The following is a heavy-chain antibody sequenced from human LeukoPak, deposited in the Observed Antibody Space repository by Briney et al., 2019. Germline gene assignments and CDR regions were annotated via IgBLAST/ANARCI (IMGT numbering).Heavy chain of an antibody. V-gene: IGHV1-58*01. D-gene: IGHD1-7*01. CDR3: AADHNWNYGGGGIDP. CDR2: IVVGSGNT. J-gene: IGHJ5*02. CDR1: GFTFTSSA. Sequence: SVKVSCKASGFTFTSSAVQWVRQARGQRLEWIGWIVVGSGNTNYAQKFQERVTITRDMSTSTAYMELSSLRSEDTAVYYCAADHNWNYGGGGIDPWGQGTLVTVSS.